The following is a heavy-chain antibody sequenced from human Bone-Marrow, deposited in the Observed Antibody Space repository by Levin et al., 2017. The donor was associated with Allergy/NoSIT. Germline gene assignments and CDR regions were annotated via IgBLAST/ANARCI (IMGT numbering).Heavy chain of an antibody. CDR1: GFSFRSYW. J-gene: IGHJ4*02. CDR2: IKQDGSEE. V-gene: IGHV3-7*01. Sequence: GESLKISCAASGFSFRSYWMSWVRQAPGKGLEWVANIKQDGSEEYYADSVKGRFTISRDNAKNSLYLQINSLRVEDMAVYYCGRDRRAGDSSGGDVAFDYWGQGTLVTVSS. CDR3: GRDRRAGDSSGGDVAFDY. D-gene: IGHD3-22*01.